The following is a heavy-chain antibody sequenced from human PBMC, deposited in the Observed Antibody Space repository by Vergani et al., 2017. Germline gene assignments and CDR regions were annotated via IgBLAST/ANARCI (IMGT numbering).Heavy chain of an antibody. CDR1: GFTFSDNA. CDR2: ISGSGAST. CDR3: AKDIAPTSRYDCTHLDY. D-gene: IGHD3-22*01. J-gene: IGHJ4*02. Sequence: EVHVLESGGGLVQTGGSLRLSCAASGFTFSDNAMSWVRQGPGKGLEWVSSISGSGASTYTADSVKGRFTISRDNSKNTLYLQMNSLRDEDTAVYYCAKDIAPTSRYDCTHLDYWGRGTLVTVSS. V-gene: IGHV3-23*01.